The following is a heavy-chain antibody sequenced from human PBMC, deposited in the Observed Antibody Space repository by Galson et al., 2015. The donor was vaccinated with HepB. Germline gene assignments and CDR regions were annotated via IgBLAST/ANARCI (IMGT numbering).Heavy chain of an antibody. V-gene: IGHV7-4-1*02. D-gene: IGHD3-3*01. CDR1: GYTFTRFA. J-gene: IGHJ3*02. Sequence: SVKVSCKASGYTFTRFAMNWVRQAPGRGLEWMGWMNTNTGNPTYAQGLTGRFVFSLDTSVTTAYLQISSLKAEDTAVYYCARERVTIFGVVTHDPFDIWGQGTMVTVSS. CDR3: ARERVTIFGVVTHDPFDI. CDR2: MNTNTGNP.